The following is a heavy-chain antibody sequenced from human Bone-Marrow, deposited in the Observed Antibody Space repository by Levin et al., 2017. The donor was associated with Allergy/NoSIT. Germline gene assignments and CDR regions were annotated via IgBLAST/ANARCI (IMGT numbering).Heavy chain of an antibody. CDR1: GFTFSGSA. CDR3: TRHAEGLSDCANGICYTDY. CDR2: IRSKANSYAT. D-gene: IGHD2-8*01. J-gene: IGHJ4*02. Sequence: GGSLRLSCAASGFTFSGSAIHWVRQASGEGLEWVGRIRSKANSYATAYAASVKDRFTISRDDSKNTAYLQMNSLKTEDTAIYYCTRHAEGLSDCANGICYTDYWGQGTLVTVSS. V-gene: IGHV3-73*01.